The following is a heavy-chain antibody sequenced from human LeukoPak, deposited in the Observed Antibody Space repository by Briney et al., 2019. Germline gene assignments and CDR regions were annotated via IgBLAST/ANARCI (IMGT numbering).Heavy chain of an antibody. CDR2: IKSNSDGGTA. V-gene: IGHV3-15*01. Sequence: GGSLRLSCAASGFTFSNAWMTWVRQAPGKGLEWVGRIKSNSDGGTADYAAPVKGRFTISRDDSKNTLYLQMNSLKTEDTAVYYCTKYSGLGNCFAPGGQGTLVPVSS. CDR1: GFTFSNAW. J-gene: IGHJ5*02. D-gene: IGHD2-21*01. CDR3: TKYSGLGNCFAP.